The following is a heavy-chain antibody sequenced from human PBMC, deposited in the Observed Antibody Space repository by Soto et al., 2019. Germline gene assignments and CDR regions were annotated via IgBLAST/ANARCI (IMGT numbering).Heavy chain of an antibody. J-gene: IGHJ3*01. CDR1: GFSFSSSW. CDR2: IKPDGSSP. Sequence: GGSLRLSCAASGFSFSSSWMHWVRQAPGKGLVWVSRIKPDGSSPNYADSVKGRSTISRDNAKNTLYLQLNSLSVEDSAVYRCARDPHGANSGPNDAFDLWGQGTMVTVSS. D-gene: IGHD6-19*01. V-gene: IGHV3-74*01. CDR3: ARDPHGANSGPNDAFDL.